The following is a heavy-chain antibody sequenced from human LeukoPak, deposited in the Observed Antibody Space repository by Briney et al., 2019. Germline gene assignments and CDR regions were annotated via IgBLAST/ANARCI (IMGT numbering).Heavy chain of an antibody. J-gene: IGHJ3*02. CDR2: ISSSSSYI. CDR1: GFTFSSYS. CDR3: ARSGSYYTAFDI. D-gene: IGHD1-26*01. V-gene: IGHV3-21*01. Sequence: PGGSLRLSCAASGFTFSSYSMNWVRQAPGKGLEWVSSISSSSSYIYYADSVKGRFTISRDNAKNSLYLQMNSLRAEDTAVYYCARSGSYYTAFDIWGQGTMVTGSS.